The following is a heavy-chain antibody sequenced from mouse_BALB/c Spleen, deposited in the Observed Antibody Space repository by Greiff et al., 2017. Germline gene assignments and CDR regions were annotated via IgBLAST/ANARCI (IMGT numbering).Heavy chain of an antibody. CDR2: ISYSGST. Sequence: EVHLVESGPGLVKPSQSLSLTCTVTGYSITSDYAWNWIRQFPGNQLEWMGYISYSGSTSYNPSLKSRISITRDTSKNQFFLQLNSVTTEDTATYYCARWGGAMDYWGQGTSVTVSS. J-gene: IGHJ4*01. V-gene: IGHV3-2*02. CDR1: GYSITSDYA. CDR3: ARWGGAMDY.